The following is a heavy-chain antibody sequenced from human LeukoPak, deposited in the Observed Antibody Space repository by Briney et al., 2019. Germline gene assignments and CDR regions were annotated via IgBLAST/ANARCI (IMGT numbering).Heavy chain of an antibody. Sequence: PSETLSLTCSVSGGSLGSGSYYWSWIRQHPGKGLEWIGYIYYTGSTYYNPSLKSRVTISADTSKNQFSLKLSSVNAADTAVYFCAKRGVVIRVVLVGFHKEAYYFDSWGQGALVTVSS. V-gene: IGHV4-31*03. CDR1: GGSLGSGSYY. CDR3: AKRGVVIRVVLVGFHKEAYYFDS. CDR2: IYYTGST. D-gene: IGHD3-10*01. J-gene: IGHJ4*02.